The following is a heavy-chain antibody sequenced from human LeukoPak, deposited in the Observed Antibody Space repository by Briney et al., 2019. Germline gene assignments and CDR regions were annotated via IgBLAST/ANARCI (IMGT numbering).Heavy chain of an antibody. CDR3: AKAFRIVGIGNPDDAFDV. Sequence: GGSLRLSCAASGFTFSSYGMNWVRQAPGKGLEWVSSISSSGSYIYYADSVKGRFTISRDNAKNSLYLQMNSLRAEDSGIYYCAKAFRIVGIGNPDDAFDVWGQGTVVTVS. CDR2: ISSSGSYI. D-gene: IGHD1-26*01. CDR1: GFTFSSYG. V-gene: IGHV3-21*04. J-gene: IGHJ3*01.